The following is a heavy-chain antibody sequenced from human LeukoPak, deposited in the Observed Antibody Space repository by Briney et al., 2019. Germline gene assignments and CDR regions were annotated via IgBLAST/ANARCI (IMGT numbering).Heavy chain of an antibody. V-gene: IGHV3-30*02. CDR2: IRYDGSNK. J-gene: IGHJ4*02. D-gene: IGHD6-19*01. CDR3: AKDRGDIAVAGTTIDY. CDR1: GFTFSSDG. Sequence: PGGSLRLSCAASGFTFSSDGMHWVRQAPGKGLEWVAFIRYDGSNKYYADSVKGRFTISRDNSENTLYLQMNSLRAEDTAVYYCAKDRGDIAVAGTTIDYWGQGTLVTVSS.